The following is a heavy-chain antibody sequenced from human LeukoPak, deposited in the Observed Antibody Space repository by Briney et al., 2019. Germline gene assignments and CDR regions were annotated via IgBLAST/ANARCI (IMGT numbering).Heavy chain of an antibody. V-gene: IGHV3-23*01. CDR2: ISGSGGST. Sequence: HPGGSLRLSCAASGFTFSSYAMSWVRQAPGKGLEWVSAISGSGGSTYYADSVKDRFTISRDNSKNTLYLQMNSLRAEDTAVYYRAKTGDSSGYYSSDYWGQGTLVTVPS. CDR3: AKTGDSSGYYSSDY. J-gene: IGHJ4*02. CDR1: GFTFSSYA. D-gene: IGHD3-22*01.